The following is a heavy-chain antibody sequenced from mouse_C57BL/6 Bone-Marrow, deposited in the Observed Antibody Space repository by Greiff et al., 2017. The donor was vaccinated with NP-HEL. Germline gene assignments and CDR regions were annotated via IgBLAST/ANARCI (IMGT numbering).Heavy chain of an antibody. CDR1: GFTFTDYY. V-gene: IGHV7-3*01. Sequence: EVKLMESGGGLVQPGGSLSLSCAASGFTFTDYYMSWVRQPPGKALEWLGFIRNKANGYTTEYSASVKGRFTISRDNSQSILYLQMNALRAEDSATYYCARGLLRRDYAMDYWGQGTSVTVSS. J-gene: IGHJ4*01. D-gene: IGHD2-3*01. CDR3: ARGLLRRDYAMDY. CDR2: IRNKANGYTT.